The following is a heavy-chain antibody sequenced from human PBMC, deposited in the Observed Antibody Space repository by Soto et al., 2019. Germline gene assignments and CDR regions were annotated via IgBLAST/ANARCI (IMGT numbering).Heavy chain of an antibody. CDR2: IFPLFGTA. Sequence: QVQLVQSGAEVKKPGSSVKVSCKASGGTFSSYTIGWVRQAPGQGLEWMGGIFPLFGTANSAQKFQGRVTITADESTSAAYVELSSLRSDSTAVYYCARALGGYYYDSSGSDDFDYWGQGTLVTVSS. CDR1: GGTFSSYT. CDR3: ARALGGYYYDSSGSDDFDY. J-gene: IGHJ4*02. V-gene: IGHV1-69*12. D-gene: IGHD3-22*01.